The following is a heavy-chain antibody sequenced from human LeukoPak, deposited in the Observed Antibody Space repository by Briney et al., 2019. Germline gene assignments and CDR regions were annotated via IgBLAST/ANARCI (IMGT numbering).Heavy chain of an antibody. CDR2: ISYDGSNK. CDR1: GFTFSSYG. D-gene: IGHD6-19*01. CDR3: ARSSGTDSGWWYWFDP. V-gene: IGHV3-30*03. Sequence: GGSLRLSCAASGFTFSSYGMHWVRQAPGKGLEWVAVISYDGSNKYYADSVKGRFTISRDNSKNTLYLQMNSLRAEDTAVYYCARSSGTDSGWWYWFDPWGQGTLVTVSS. J-gene: IGHJ5*02.